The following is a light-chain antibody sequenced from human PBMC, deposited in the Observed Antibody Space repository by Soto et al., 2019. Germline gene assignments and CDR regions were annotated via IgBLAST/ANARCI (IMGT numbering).Light chain of an antibody. V-gene: IGLV2-14*01. CDR2: DVS. J-gene: IGLJ1*01. CDR3: SSYTSSTRV. CDR1: SSDVGGYNY. Sequence: QSALTQPASVSGSPGQSITISCTGTSSDVGGYNYVSWYQQHPGKAPKLMIYDVSNRPSGVSNRFSGSKSGNTASLTISGLRAEDEADYYCSSYTSSTRVFGTGTKLTVL.